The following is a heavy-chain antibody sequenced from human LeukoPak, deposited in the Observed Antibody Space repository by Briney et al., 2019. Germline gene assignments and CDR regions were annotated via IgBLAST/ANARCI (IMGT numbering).Heavy chain of an antibody. D-gene: IGHD6-19*01. CDR3: AKSAAVASPL. V-gene: IGHV3-30*18. Sequence: PGGSLRLSCAASGFTFSSYGMHWVRQAPGKGLEGVAVISYDGSNNYYADSVKGRFTISTDNSTNTLYLQMNSLRGEDTAVYYCAKSAAVASPLWGQGTLVPVSS. CDR2: ISYDGSNN. CDR1: GFTFSSYG. J-gene: IGHJ4*02.